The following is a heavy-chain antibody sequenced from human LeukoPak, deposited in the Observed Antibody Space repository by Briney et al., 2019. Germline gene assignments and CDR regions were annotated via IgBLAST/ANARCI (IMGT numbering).Heavy chain of an antibody. J-gene: IGHJ6*02. Sequence: KLGESLKISCKGSGYSFTNYWIGWVRQMPGKGLEWMGVIYPSDSDTRYSPSFQGQVTISDDKSISTAYLQWSSLKASDTAMYYCARRRGALPVLHYYYGMDVWGQGTTVTVSS. CDR1: GYSFTNYW. V-gene: IGHV5-51*01. CDR2: IYPSDSDT. CDR3: ARRRGALPVLHYYYGMDV. D-gene: IGHD2-2*01.